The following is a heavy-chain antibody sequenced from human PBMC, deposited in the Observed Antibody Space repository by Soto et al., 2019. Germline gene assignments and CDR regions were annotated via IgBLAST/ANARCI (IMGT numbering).Heavy chain of an antibody. CDR2: IHYSGST. CDR3: ARGMIPVVRRYFDY. CDR1: WGSFSRGGYY. J-gene: IGHJ4*02. Sequence: TLSLTCNVSWGSFSRGGYYWNWIRQPPGKGLEWIGHIHYSGSTNYNPSLKSRVTISVDTSKNQFSLKLNSVTAADTAIYYCARGMIPVVRRYFDYWGQGTLVTVSS. V-gene: IGHV4-61*08. D-gene: IGHD2-15*01.